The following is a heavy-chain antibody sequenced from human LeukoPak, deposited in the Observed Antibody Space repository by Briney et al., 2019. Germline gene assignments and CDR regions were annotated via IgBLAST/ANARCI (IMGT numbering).Heavy chain of an antibody. CDR1: GFTFSSYA. CDR2: ISDSGGST. Sequence: GGSLRLSCAASGFTFSSYAMSWVRQAPGKGLAWVSAISDSGGSTQYADSVKGCFIISRDNSKNTLYLQMNSQRVEDTAVYYCAKGSSNWRDYYYFDYWGQGTLVTVSS. D-gene: IGHD6-13*01. J-gene: IGHJ4*02. CDR3: AKGSSNWRDYYYFDY. V-gene: IGHV3-23*01.